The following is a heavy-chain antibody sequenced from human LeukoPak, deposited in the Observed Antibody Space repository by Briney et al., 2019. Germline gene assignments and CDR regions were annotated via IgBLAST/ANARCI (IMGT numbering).Heavy chain of an antibody. D-gene: IGHD6-19*01. Sequence: GGSLRLSCAASGFTFSNYWMSWVRQAPGKGLEWVANIKDDGSGKYYVDSLKGRFTISRDNAKNSLYLQMNSLRADDTAVYYCASKAGTFDYWGQGTLVTVSS. J-gene: IGHJ4*02. CDR2: IKDDGSGK. V-gene: IGHV3-7*03. CDR1: GFTFSNYW. CDR3: ASKAGTFDY.